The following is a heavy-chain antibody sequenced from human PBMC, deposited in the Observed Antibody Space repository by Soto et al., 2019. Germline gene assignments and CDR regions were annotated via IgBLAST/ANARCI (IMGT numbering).Heavy chain of an antibody. J-gene: IGHJ3*01. D-gene: IGHD3-22*01. Sequence: QVQLVQSGAEVKKPGSSVKVSCKTSGGTFSAYPFNWVRQAPGQGLEWMGRIIPILDITDYSQNFQGRVTITADKPTNTAYMDLTSLRSEDTAMYFCAKGADSSGSESASDLWGQGTLITVSS. V-gene: IGHV1-69*02. CDR1: GGTFSAYP. CDR3: AKGADSSGSESASDL. CDR2: IIPILDIT.